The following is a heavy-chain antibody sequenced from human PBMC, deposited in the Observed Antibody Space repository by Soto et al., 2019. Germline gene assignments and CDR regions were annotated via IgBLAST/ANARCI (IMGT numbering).Heavy chain of an antibody. D-gene: IGHD6-6*01. CDR3: ARNMPPPKVVLDAFDI. J-gene: IGHJ3*02. Sequence: GGSLRLSCAASGFTFSSYGMHWVRQAPGKGLEWVAVISYDGSNKYYADSVKGRFTISRDNAKNSLYLQMNSLRAEDTAVYYCARNMPPPKVVLDAFDIWGQGTMVTVSS. CDR2: ISYDGSNK. CDR1: GFTFSSYG. V-gene: IGHV3-30*03.